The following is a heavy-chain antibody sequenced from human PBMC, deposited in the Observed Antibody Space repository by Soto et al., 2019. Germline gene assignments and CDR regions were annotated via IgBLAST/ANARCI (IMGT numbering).Heavy chain of an antibody. CDR1: GFTFSSYA. V-gene: IGHV3-30-3*01. D-gene: IGHD6-6*01. CDR3: AREYSSSHRDYYYGMDV. J-gene: IGHJ6*02. Sequence: PGGSLRLSCAASGFTFSSYAMHWVRQAPGKGLEWVAVISYDGSNKYYADSVKGRFTISRDNSKNTLYLQMNSLRAEDTAVYYCAREYSSSHRDYYYGMDVWGQGTTVTVSS. CDR2: ISYDGSNK.